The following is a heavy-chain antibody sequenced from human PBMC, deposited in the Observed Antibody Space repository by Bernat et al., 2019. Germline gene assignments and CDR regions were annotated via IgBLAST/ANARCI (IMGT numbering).Heavy chain of an antibody. D-gene: IGHD4-17*01. CDR2: IYSGGST. V-gene: IGHV3-53*01. Sequence: EVQLVESGGGLIQPGGSLRLSCAASGFTVSSNDMSWVRQAPGKGLDWVSVIYSGGSTYYADSVKGRFTISRDNSKNTLYLQMNSLRAEDTAVYYCAGATVTRYWYFDLWGRGTLVTVSS. CDR1: GFTVSSND. J-gene: IGHJ2*01. CDR3: AGATVTRYWYFDL.